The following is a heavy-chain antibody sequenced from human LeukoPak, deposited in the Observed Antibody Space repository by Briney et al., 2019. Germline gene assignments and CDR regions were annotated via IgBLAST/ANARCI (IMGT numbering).Heavy chain of an antibody. CDR1: GFTFSNAW. V-gene: IGHV3-15*01. CDR3: TTAGYDSSGYTAWGYFDY. J-gene: IGHJ4*02. Sequence: GGSLRLSCAASGFTFSNAWISWVRQAPGKGLEWVGRIKSKNGGGTTDYAAPVKGRFTISRDDSKNTLYLQMNSLKTEDTAVYYCTTAGYDSSGYTAWGYFDYWGQGTLVTVSS. CDR2: IKSKNGGGTT. D-gene: IGHD3-22*01.